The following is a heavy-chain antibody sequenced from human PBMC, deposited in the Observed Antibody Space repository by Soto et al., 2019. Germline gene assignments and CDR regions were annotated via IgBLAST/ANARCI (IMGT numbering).Heavy chain of an antibody. Sequence: GGSLRLSCAASGVTFSSYAIHWVRQAPGKGLEWVSDITYDGSYTNYADSVKGRFTISRDNAKNSLYLQMNSLRAEDTAVYYCARVGLRYFDWFFDYWGQGTLVTVSS. CDR2: ITYDGSYT. CDR1: GVTFSSYA. D-gene: IGHD3-9*01. J-gene: IGHJ4*02. CDR3: ARVGLRYFDWFFDY. V-gene: IGHV3-30-3*01.